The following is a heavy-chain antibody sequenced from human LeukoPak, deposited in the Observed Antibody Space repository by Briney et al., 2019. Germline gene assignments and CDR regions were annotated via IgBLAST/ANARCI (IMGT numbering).Heavy chain of an antibody. CDR3: AREDYYGSGSYLY. CDR2: IYHSGST. V-gene: IGHV4-4*02. CDR1: GGSISSSNW. D-gene: IGHD3-10*01. Sequence: SETLSLTCAVSGGSISSSNWWSWVRQPPGKGLEWIGGIYHSGSTNYNPSLKSRVTISVDKSKNQFSLKLSSVTAADTAVYYCAREDYYGSGSYLYWGQGTLVTVSS. J-gene: IGHJ4*02.